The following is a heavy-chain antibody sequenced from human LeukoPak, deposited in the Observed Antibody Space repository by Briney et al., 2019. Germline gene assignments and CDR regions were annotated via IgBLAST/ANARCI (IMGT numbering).Heavy chain of an antibody. Sequence: GGSLRLSCAASGFTFSSYWMSWVRQAPGKGLEWVANIKQDGSEKYYVDSVRGRLTISRDNANNSLYLQMNSLRAEDTAVYHCARGTTTVTTNFVNYWGQGTLVTVSS. V-gene: IGHV3-7*01. J-gene: IGHJ4*02. CDR1: GFTFSSYW. CDR3: ARGTTTVTTNFVNY. CDR2: IKQDGSEK. D-gene: IGHD4-17*01.